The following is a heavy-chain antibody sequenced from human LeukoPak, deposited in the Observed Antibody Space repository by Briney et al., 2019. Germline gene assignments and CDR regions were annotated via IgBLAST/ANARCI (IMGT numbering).Heavy chain of an antibody. CDR2: IKSKSDGGTT. V-gene: IGHV3-15*01. CDR3: TTDPRH. CDR1: AFKVRDVW. Sequence: KPGGSLRLSCGAYAFKVRDVWMSWVRQAPGRGLEWLGRIKSKSDGGTTDYVAPVKGRFTISRDDSKNTVSLQMNSLKTEDTAVYYCTTDPRHWGQGTLVTVSS. J-gene: IGHJ4*02.